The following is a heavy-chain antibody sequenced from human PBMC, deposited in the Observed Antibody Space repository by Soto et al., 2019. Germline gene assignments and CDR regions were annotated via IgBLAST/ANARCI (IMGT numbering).Heavy chain of an antibody. J-gene: IGHJ4*02. CDR2: ICPGASDI. CDR3: AKPRGEYGTTHEYFDY. Sequence: EVQLVQSGAEVKKPGESLQISCKASGYSFSNYWIAWVRQMPGKGLEWMGIICPGASDIRYNPSFQGQVTISADKSISTAYLQWSSLKASDTAMYYCAKPRGEYGTTHEYFDYWGQGALVTVSS. V-gene: IGHV5-51*01. D-gene: IGHD6-6*01. CDR1: GYSFSNYW.